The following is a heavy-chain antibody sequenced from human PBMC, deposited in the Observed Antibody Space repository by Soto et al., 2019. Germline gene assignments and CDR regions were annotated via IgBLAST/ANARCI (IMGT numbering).Heavy chain of an antibody. CDR2: ISYDGSNK. D-gene: IGHD6-19*01. V-gene: IGHV3-30*18. J-gene: IGHJ4*02. CDR3: AKDLQFSGWLSAQTFDY. Sequence: PGGSLRLSCAASGFTFSSYGMHWVRQAPGKGLEWVAVISYDGSNKYYADSVKGRFTISRDNSKNTLYLQMNSLRAEGTAVYYCAKDLQFSGWLSAQTFDYWGQGTQVTVSS. CDR1: GFTFSSYG.